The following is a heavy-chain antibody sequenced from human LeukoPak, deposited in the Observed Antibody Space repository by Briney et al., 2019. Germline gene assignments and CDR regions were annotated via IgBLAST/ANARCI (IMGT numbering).Heavy chain of an antibody. V-gene: IGHV1-2*02. J-gene: IGHJ6*03. Sequence: ASVKVSCKASGYTFTGYYMHWVRQAPGQGLEWMGWINPNSGGTNYAQKFQGRVTMTRDTSISTAYMELSRLRSDDTAVYYCARASSWHDYYYYYMDVWGKGTTVTVSS. CDR2: INPNSGGT. D-gene: IGHD6-13*01. CDR3: ARASSWHDYYYYYMDV. CDR1: GYTFTGYY.